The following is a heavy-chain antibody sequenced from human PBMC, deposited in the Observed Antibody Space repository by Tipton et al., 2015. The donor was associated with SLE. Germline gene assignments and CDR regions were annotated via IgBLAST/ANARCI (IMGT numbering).Heavy chain of an antibody. Sequence: QSGAEVKKPGASVKVSCKASGYTFTSYGISWVRQAPGQGLEWMGWISAYNGNTNYAQTLQGRLTMTIDISASTGYMEVRSLRTDDTAVYFCARVADPEWFDFDYWGQGTLVTVSS. J-gene: IGHJ4*02. CDR2: ISAYNGNT. CDR3: ARVADPEWFDFDY. CDR1: GYTFTSYG. V-gene: IGHV1-18*01. D-gene: IGHD3-3*01.